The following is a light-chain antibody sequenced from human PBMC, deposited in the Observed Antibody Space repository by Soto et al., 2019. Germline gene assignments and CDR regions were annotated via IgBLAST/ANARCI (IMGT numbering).Light chain of an antibody. Sequence: EIVLTQSPGTLSLSPGERATLSCRASQSVSSRYVGWYQQKPGQAPRLLIYGTSSRATAIPDRFSGSGSGTDFTLTISRLEPEFFAVYYCQYYSNSPPIPFCQGPRLEIK. J-gene: IGKJ5*01. V-gene: IGKV3-20*01. CDR2: GTS. CDR1: QSVSSRY. CDR3: QYYSNSPPIP.